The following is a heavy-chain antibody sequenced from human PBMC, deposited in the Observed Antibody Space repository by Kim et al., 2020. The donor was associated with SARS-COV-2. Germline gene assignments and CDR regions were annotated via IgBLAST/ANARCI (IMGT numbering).Heavy chain of an antibody. CDR3: ARVGAAAGLDDAFDI. D-gene: IGHD6-13*01. CDR2: INPSGGST. Sequence: ASVKVSCKASGYTFTSYYMHWVRQAPGQGLEWMGIINPSGGSTSYAQKFQGRVTMTRDTSTSTVYMELSSLRSEDTAVYYCARVGAAAGLDDAFDIWGQGTMVTVSS. CDR1: GYTFTSYY. J-gene: IGHJ3*02. V-gene: IGHV1-46*01.